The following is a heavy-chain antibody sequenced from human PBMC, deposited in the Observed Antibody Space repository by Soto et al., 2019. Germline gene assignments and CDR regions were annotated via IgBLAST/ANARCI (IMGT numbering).Heavy chain of an antibody. D-gene: IGHD3-10*01. V-gene: IGHV3-30-3*01. Sequence: GGSLRLSCAASGFTFRSYAMHWVRQAPGKGLEWVAGLSYDGTNKYYADSVKGRFTISRDNSKNTLYLQMNSLRAEDTAVYYCTSSSGHNWFDPWGQGTLVTVSS. J-gene: IGHJ5*02. CDR1: GFTFRSYA. CDR3: TSSSGHNWFDP. CDR2: LSYDGTNK.